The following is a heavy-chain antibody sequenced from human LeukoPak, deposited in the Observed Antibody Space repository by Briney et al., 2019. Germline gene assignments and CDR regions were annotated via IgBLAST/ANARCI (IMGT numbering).Heavy chain of an antibody. CDR1: GFTFSSHG. D-gene: IGHD5-18*01. CDR3: AKCGYSYDTFDY. V-gene: IGHV3-30*18. Sequence: GGSLRLSCAASGFTFSSHGMHWVRQAPGKGLEWVAVISYDGSNKYYADSVKGRFTISRDNSKNTLYLQMNSLRAEDTAVYYCAKCGYSYDTFDYWGQGTLVTVSS. CDR2: ISYDGSNK. J-gene: IGHJ4*02.